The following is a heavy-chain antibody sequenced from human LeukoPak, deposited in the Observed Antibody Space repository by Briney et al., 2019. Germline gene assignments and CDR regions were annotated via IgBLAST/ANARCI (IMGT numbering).Heavy chain of an antibody. CDR1: GYTFTSYG. J-gene: IGHJ4*02. Sequence: ASVKVSCKASGYTFTSYGISWVRQAPGQGLEWMGWISAYNGNTNYAQKLQGRVTMTTDTSTSTAYMELRSLRSDDTAVYYCASGGGRYYGSGSGDFDYWGQGTLVTVSS. D-gene: IGHD3-10*01. CDR2: ISAYNGNT. CDR3: ASGGGRYYGSGSGDFDY. V-gene: IGHV1-18*04.